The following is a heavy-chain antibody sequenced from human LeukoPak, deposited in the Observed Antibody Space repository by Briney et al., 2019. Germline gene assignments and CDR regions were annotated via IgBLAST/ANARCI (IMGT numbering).Heavy chain of an antibody. CDR3: AKDPSNASRTLDI. J-gene: IGHJ3*02. Sequence: PGGSLRLPCAASGFTFSTYGMHWVRQAPGKGLEWVAFIRSEGTNKYYADSVEGRFTVSRDNSKNTLFLQMDSLRPEDTAVYYCAKDPSNASRTLDIWGQGTLVTVSS. CDR1: GFTFSTYG. D-gene: IGHD3-16*01. CDR2: IRSEGTNK. V-gene: IGHV3-30*02.